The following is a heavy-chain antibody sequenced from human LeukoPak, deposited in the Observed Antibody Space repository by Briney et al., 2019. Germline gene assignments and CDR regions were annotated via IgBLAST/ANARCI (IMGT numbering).Heavy chain of an antibody. V-gene: IGHV4-31*03. J-gene: IGHJ4*02. D-gene: IGHD2-15*01. Sequence: PSETLSLTCTVSGGSISSGGYYWSWIRQHPGKGLEWIGYIYYSGSTYYNPSLKSRVTISVDTSKNQFSLKLSSVTAADTAVYYCARAPPMVVAATDYFDYWGQGTLVTVSS. CDR2: IYYSGST. CDR1: GGSISSGGYY. CDR3: ARAPPMVVAATDYFDY.